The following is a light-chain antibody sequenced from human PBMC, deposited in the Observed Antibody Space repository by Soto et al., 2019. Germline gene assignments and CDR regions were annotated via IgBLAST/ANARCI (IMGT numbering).Light chain of an antibody. CDR2: GAS. V-gene: IGKV3-15*01. J-gene: IGKJ4*01. CDR3: QQYNDWPPLT. CDR1: QNIYTN. Sequence: EIVMTQSPVTLSVSPGERATLSCRASQNIYTNLAWYQQKPGQAPRLLIYGASNRATGVPARFSGSGSATEFTLTISSLQSEDFAVYYCQQYNDWPPLTFGGGTKVEIK.